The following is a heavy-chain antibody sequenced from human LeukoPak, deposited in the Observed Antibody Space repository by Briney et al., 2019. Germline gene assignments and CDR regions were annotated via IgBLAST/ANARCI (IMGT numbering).Heavy chain of an antibody. J-gene: IGHJ5*01. D-gene: IGHD6-13*01. CDR1: GFTFSSYG. CDR2: ISYDGSNK. Sequence: GGSLRLSCAASGFTFSSYGMHWVRQAPGKGLEWVAAISYDGSNKYYADSVKGRFTISRDNSKNTLYLQMNSLRAEDTAVYYCAKDRVSSSSWFDYWGQGTLVTVSS. CDR3: AKDRVSSSSWFDY. V-gene: IGHV3-30*18.